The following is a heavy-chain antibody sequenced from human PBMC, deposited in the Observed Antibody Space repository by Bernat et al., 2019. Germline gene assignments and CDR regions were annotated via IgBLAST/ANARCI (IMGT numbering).Heavy chain of an antibody. Sequence: QVQLVESGGGVVQPGRSLRFSCAASGFTFSTYGMHWVRQAPGKGLEWVSVIWYDGSNKYYGDSVKGRFTSTTDNSNNTLYLQMNSLRAEDTAVYYCARDLYSSNLEYFYGLGVWGQVTTVTVSS. CDR2: IWYDGSNK. CDR3: ARDLYSSNLEYFYGLGV. V-gene: IGHV3-33*01. J-gene: IGHJ6*02. D-gene: IGHD6-13*01. CDR1: GFTFSTYG.